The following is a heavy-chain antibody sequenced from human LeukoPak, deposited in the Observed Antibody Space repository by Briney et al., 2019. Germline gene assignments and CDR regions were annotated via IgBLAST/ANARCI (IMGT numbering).Heavy chain of an antibody. Sequence: GGSLRLSCAASGFTFSSYAMSWVRQAPGKGLEWVSAISGSGGSTYYADSVKGRFTISRDNSKNTLYLQMNSLRAEDTAVYYCAMRDGYSKYFDYWGQGTLVTVSS. D-gene: IGHD5-24*01. CDR1: GFTFSSYA. CDR3: AMRDGYSKYFDY. J-gene: IGHJ4*02. CDR2: ISGSGGST. V-gene: IGHV3-23*01.